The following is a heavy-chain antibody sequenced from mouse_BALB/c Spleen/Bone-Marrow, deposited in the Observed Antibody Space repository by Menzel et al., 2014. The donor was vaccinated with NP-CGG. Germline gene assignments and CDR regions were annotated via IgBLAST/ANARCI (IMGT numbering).Heavy chain of an antibody. J-gene: IGHJ2*01. CDR1: GYTFTSYW. V-gene: IGHV1S22*01. CDR3: TNHYFNY. CDR2: IYPGSGST. Sequence: LQQSGSELVRPGASVKLSCKASGYTFTSYWMHWVKQSPGQGLEWIGNIYPGSGSTNYDEKFKSKATLTVDTSSSTAYMQLSSLTSEDSAVYYCTNHYFNYWGQGTTLTVSS.